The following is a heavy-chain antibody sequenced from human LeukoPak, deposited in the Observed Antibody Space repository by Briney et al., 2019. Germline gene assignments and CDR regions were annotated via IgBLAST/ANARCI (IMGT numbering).Heavy chain of an antibody. V-gene: IGHV1-2*02. J-gene: IGHJ4*02. D-gene: IGHD6-19*01. CDR2: INPNSGGT. CDR3: ARGYSGFVERDY. Sequence: GASVKVSCKASGYTFTGYYMHWVRQAPGQGLEWMGRINPNSGGTNYAQKFRGRVTMTRDTSISTAYMELSRLRSDDTAVYYCARGYSGFVERDYWGQGTLVTVSS. CDR1: GYTFTGYY.